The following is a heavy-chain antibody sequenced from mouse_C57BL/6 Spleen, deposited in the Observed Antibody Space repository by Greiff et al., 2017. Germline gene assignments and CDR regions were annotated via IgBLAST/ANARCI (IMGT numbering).Heavy chain of an antibody. D-gene: IGHD2-5*01. J-gene: IGHJ2*01. CDR2: IDPETGGT. CDR3: TSSSYYSNYAYFDY. Sequence: VQLQESGAELVRPGASVTLSCKASGYTFTDYEMHWVKQTPVHGLEWIGAIDPETGGTAYNQKFKGKAILTADKSSSTAYMELRSLTSEDSAVYYCTSSSYYSNYAYFDYWGQGTTLTVSS. CDR1: GYTFTDYE. V-gene: IGHV1-15*01.